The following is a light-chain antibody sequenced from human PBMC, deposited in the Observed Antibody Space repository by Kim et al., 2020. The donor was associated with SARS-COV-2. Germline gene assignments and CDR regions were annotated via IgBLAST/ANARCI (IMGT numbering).Light chain of an antibody. Sequence: PASISCRSSQSLVRSDGNSYLSWLQQRPGQPPRLLIYKISTRCSSVPDRLNGSGADRDLTLQMSRVGAEDGGFYYCMQATQFPLAFGRGTRLEIK. CDR3: MQATQFPLA. J-gene: IGKJ5*01. CDR2: KIS. CDR1: QSLVRSDGNSY. V-gene: IGKV2-24*01.